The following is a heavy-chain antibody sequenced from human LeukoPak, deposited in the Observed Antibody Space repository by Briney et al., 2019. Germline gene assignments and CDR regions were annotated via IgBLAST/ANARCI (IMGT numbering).Heavy chain of an antibody. J-gene: IGHJ4*02. CDR2: IIPIFGTA. Sequence: PVKVSCKASGGTFSSYAISWVRQAPGQGLEWMGRIIPIFGTANYAQKFQGRVTITTDESTSTAYMELSSLRSEDTAVYYCARGMRGSGYYHDYWGQGTLVTVSS. D-gene: IGHD3-22*01. CDR3: ARGMRGSGYYHDY. V-gene: IGHV1-69*05. CDR1: GGTFSSYA.